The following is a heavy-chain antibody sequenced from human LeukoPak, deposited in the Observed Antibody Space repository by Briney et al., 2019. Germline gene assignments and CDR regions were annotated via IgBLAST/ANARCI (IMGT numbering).Heavy chain of an antibody. J-gene: IGHJ4*02. CDR2: IYYSGLT. Sequence: SETLSLTCTVSGGSISSHYWSWIRQPPGKGLEWLGYIYYSGLTNCNPSLRSRITISVDTSKNQFSLKLSSVTAANTAVYYCARQHPSGRGSGLDYWGQGTPVIVSS. CDR3: ARQHPSGRGSGLDY. D-gene: IGHD2-15*01. CDR1: GGSISSHY. V-gene: IGHV4-59*08.